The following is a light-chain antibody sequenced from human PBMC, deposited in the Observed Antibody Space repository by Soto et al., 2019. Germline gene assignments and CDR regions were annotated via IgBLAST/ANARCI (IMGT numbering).Light chain of an antibody. V-gene: IGKV4-1*01. CDR3: QQYYTSPQT. CDR1: QSVLYTSNNKNY. J-gene: IGKJ2*01. CDR2: WAS. Sequence: DIVMTQSPDSLAVSLGERATINCQSSQSVLYTSNNKNYLAWYQQKPGQPPKLLIYWASTRDSGVPDRFSGSGSGTDFTLTITSLQAEDVALYYCQQYYTSPQTFGQGTQLEIK.